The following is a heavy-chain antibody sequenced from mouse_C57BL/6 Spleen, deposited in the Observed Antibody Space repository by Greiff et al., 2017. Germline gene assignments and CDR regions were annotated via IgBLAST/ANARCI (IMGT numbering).Heavy chain of an antibody. J-gene: IGHJ4*01. D-gene: IGHD2-12*01. Sequence: VQLKESGGGLVQPGGSLKLSCAASGFTFSDYYMYWVRQTPEKRLEWVAYISNGGGSTYYPDTVKGRFTISRDNAKNTLYLQMSRLKSEDTAMYYCARLLYAMDYWGQGTSVTVSS. CDR2: ISNGGGST. CDR1: GFTFSDYY. CDR3: ARLLYAMDY. V-gene: IGHV5-12*01.